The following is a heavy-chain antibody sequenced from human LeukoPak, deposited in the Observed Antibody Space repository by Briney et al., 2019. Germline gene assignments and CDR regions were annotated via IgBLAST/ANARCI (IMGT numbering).Heavy chain of an antibody. Sequence: PGESLRLSCAASGFTFSSYAMHWVRQAPGKGLEWVAVISYDGSNKYYADSVKGRLTISRDNSKNTLYLQMNSLRAEDTAVYYCARVSIVVVVAGPFDPWGQGTLVTVSS. V-gene: IGHV3-30*04. CDR1: GFTFSSYA. J-gene: IGHJ5*02. CDR3: ARVSIVVVVAGPFDP. CDR2: ISYDGSNK. D-gene: IGHD2-15*01.